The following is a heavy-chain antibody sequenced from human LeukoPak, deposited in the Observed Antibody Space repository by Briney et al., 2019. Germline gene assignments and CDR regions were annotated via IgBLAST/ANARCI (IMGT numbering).Heavy chain of an antibody. J-gene: IGHJ4*02. Sequence: PSETLSLTCAVYGGSFSGYYWSWIRQPPGKGLNWMGEINHSGSTNYNPSLKSRVTISVDTSKNQFSLKLSSVTSADTAVYYCAGREAYDSSGYYNFDYWGQGTLVTVSS. D-gene: IGHD3-22*01. V-gene: IGHV4-34*01. CDR2: INHSGST. CDR3: AGREAYDSSGYYNFDY. CDR1: GGSFSGYY.